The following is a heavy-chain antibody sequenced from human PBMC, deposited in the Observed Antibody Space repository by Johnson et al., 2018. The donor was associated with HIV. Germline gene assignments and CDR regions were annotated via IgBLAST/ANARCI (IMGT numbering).Heavy chain of an antibody. D-gene: IGHD1-26*01. J-gene: IGHJ3*02. CDR2: INWNGGST. Sequence: VQLVESGGGVVRPGGSLRLSCAASGFTFDDYGMSWVRQAPGKGLEWVSGINWNGGSTGYADSVKGRFPISRDNAKNSLYLQMNSLRAEDTALYYCARDFGLEWELDGAFDIWGQGTMVTVSS. CDR3: ARDFGLEWELDGAFDI. CDR1: GFTFDDYG. V-gene: IGHV3-20*04.